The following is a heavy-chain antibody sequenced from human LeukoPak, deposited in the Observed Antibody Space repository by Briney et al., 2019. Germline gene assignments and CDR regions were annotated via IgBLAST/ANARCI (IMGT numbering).Heavy chain of an antibody. D-gene: IGHD6-19*01. J-gene: IGHJ4*02. CDR1: GYSISSGYY. CDR3: ARVKYSSGWYFDY. Sequence: PSETLSLTCAVSGYSISSGYYWGWIRQPPGKGLEWIGSIYHSGSTYYNPSLKSRVTISVDTSKNQFSLKLSSVTAADTVVYYCARVKYSSGWYFDYWGQGTLVTVSS. CDR2: IYHSGST. V-gene: IGHV4-38-2*01.